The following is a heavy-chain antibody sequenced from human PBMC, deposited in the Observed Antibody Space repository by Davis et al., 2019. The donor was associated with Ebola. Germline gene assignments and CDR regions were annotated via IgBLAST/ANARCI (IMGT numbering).Heavy chain of an antibody. V-gene: IGHV3-53*01. D-gene: IGHD6-19*01. CDR2: IYSGGST. Sequence: GGSLRLSCAASGFTVSSNYMSWVRQAPGKGLEWVSVIYSGGSTYYADSVKGRFTISRDNSKNTLYLQMNSLRAEDTAVYYCATTQWLREFDNWGQGTLVTVSS. J-gene: IGHJ4*02. CDR3: ATTQWLREFDN. CDR1: GFTVSSNY.